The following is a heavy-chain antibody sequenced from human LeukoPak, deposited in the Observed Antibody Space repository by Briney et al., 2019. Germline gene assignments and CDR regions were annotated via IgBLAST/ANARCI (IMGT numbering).Heavy chain of an antibody. CDR1: TGSISIYY. Sequence: SETLSLTCTVSTGSISIYYWSWIRQPAGKGLEWIGRIYTSGSTNYNPSLKSRVTMSVDTSKNQFSLKLSSVTAADTAVYYCARTSYLETLPPSYYYYYMDVWGKGTTVTVSS. V-gene: IGHV4-4*07. CDR2: IYTSGST. CDR3: ARTSYLETLPPSYYYYYMDV. D-gene: IGHD3-3*01. J-gene: IGHJ6*03.